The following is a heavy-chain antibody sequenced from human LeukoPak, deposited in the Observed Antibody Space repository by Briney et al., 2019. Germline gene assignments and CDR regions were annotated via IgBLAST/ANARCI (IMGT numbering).Heavy chain of an antibody. CDR2: IKQDGSEK. Sequence: GGSLRLSCVASGFTFSSYWMSWVRLAPGKGLEWVANIKQDGSEKSYVDSVKGRFTISRDNAKNSLYLQMNSLRAEDTAVYYCARDKVVVVPAAIAAGAFDIWGQGTMVTVSS. CDR3: ARDKVVVVPAAIAAGAFDI. V-gene: IGHV3-7*01. CDR1: GFTFSSYW. J-gene: IGHJ3*02. D-gene: IGHD2-2*01.